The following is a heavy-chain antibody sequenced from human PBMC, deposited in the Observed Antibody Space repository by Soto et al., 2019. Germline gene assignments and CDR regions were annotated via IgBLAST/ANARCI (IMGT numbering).Heavy chain of an antibody. D-gene: IGHD6-13*01. CDR2: IIPIFGTA. V-gene: IGHV1-69*06. Sequence: RASVKVSCKASGGTFSSYAISWVRQAPGQGLEWMGGIIPIFGTANYAQKFQGRVTITADKSTSTAYMELSSLRSEDTAVYYCAVSGSSSRSYGMDVWGQGTTVTVS. CDR1: GGTFSSYA. CDR3: AVSGSSSRSYGMDV. J-gene: IGHJ6*02.